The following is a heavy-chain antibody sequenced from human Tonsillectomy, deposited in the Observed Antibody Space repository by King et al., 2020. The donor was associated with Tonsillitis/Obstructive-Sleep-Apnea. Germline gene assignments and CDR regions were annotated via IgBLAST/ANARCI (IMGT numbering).Heavy chain of an antibody. Sequence: VQLVESGSELKKPGVSVKVSCKASGYTFTTYAMNWVRQAPGQGLEWMGWINTNTGNPTYAQGFTGRFVFSLDTSVSTAYLQISSLKAEDTAVYYCAREGVGILYYMDVWGKGTTITVSS. CDR1: GYTFTTYA. J-gene: IGHJ6*03. V-gene: IGHV7-4-1*02. CDR3: AREGVGILYYMDV. CDR2: INTNTGNP. D-gene: IGHD2-15*01.